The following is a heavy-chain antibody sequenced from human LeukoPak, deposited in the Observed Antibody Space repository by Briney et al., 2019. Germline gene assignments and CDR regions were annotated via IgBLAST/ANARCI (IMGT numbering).Heavy chain of an antibody. Sequence: ASVKVSCKASGYTFTGYYMHWVRQAPGQGLEWMGWINPNSGGTNYAQKFLGWVTMTRDTSISTAYMELSRLRSDDTAVYYCARDSSGSYLTWISDYWGQGTLVTVSS. D-gene: IGHD1-26*01. V-gene: IGHV1-2*04. CDR1: GYTFTGYY. CDR3: ARDSSGSYLTWISDY. CDR2: INPNSGGT. J-gene: IGHJ4*02.